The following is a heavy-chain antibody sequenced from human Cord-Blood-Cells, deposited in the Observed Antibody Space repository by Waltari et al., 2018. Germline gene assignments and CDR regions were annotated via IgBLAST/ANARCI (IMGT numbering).Heavy chain of an antibody. J-gene: IGHJ5*02. CDR3: ARAAAADNWFDP. Sequence: QVQLVQSGAEVKKPGASVKVSCKASGYTFTGYYMHWVRQAPGQGLEWMGWINPTSGSTNYAQKFQGWVTMTRDTSISTAYMELSRLRSDDTAVYYCARAAAADNWFDPWGQGTLVTVSS. V-gene: IGHV1-2*04. CDR2: INPTSGST. D-gene: IGHD6-13*01. CDR1: GYTFTGYY.